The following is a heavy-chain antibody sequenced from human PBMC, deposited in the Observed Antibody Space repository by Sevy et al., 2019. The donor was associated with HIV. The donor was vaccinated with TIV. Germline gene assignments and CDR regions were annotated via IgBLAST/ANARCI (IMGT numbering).Heavy chain of an antibody. Sequence: GGSLRLSCAASGFPFSNYNMNWVRQTPGRGLEWVSYISRRSTTIYYADSVKGRFTISRNNDQSSLYLQMNALGDEDTAVYYCARETPISAYIDFWGQGTLVTVSS. V-gene: IGHV3-48*02. CDR3: ARETPISAYIDF. CDR2: ISRRSTTI. CDR1: GFPFSNYN. D-gene: IGHD3-16*01. J-gene: IGHJ4*02.